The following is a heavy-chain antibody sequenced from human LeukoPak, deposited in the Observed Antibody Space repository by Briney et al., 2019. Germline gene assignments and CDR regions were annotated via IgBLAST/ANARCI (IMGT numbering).Heavy chain of an antibody. J-gene: IGHJ4*02. Sequence: QPGRSLRLSCAASGFTFSSYGMHWVRQAPGKGLEWVAVISYDGSNKYYADSVKGRFTISRDNSKNTLYLQMNSLRAEDTAVYYCARGSPSGWYPGGYFDYWGQGTLVTVSS. CDR2: ISYDGSNK. V-gene: IGHV3-30*03. D-gene: IGHD6-19*01. CDR1: GFTFSSYG. CDR3: ARGSPSGWYPGGYFDY.